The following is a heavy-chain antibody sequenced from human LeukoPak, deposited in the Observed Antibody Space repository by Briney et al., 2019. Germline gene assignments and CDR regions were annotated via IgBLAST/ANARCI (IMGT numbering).Heavy chain of an antibody. CDR1: GFTFSSYW. J-gene: IGHJ4*02. D-gene: IGHD6-19*01. V-gene: IGHV3-74*01. CDR3: ANSGWSPRVFSRTFDY. CDR2: ISSDGSDT. Sequence: GGSLRLSCAASGFTFSSYWMHWVRQAPGKGLVWVSRISSDGSDTNYADSVKGRFTISRDNSKNTLYLQMNSLRAEDTAVYYCANSGWSPRVFSRTFDYWGQGTLVTVSS.